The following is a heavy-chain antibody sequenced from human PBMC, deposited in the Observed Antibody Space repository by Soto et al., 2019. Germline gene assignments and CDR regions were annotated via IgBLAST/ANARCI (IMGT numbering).Heavy chain of an antibody. D-gene: IGHD6-19*01. CDR3: AKDRRLWGGTAVTGREGLDA. CDR1: GFTFRNYG. CDR2: IWYDGSHK. J-gene: IGHJ6*02. V-gene: IGHV3-33*06. Sequence: QVQLVESGGGVVQPGRSLIVSCAASGFTFRNYGMHWVRQAPGKGLEWVAIIWYDGSHKYYADSVKGRFTISRDNSKNTVDLQMNSLRGEDTAVYYCAKDRRLWGGTAVTGREGLDAWGQGTTVTVSS.